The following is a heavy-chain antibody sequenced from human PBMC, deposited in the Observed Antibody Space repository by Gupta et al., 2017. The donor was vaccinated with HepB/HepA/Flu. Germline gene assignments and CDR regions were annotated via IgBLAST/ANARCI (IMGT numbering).Heavy chain of an antibody. V-gene: IGHV3-30-3*01. Sequence: QVQLVESGGGVVQPGRYLRLSCVVSGFAFSSYSMNWVRQSPVKGLEWVAVISYDESKTYYADSVKGRSTISRDNSKNTLFLQMNSLTADDTAVYYCARTIQLERRPFDYWGQGTLVTVSS. D-gene: IGHD1-1*01. CDR3: ARTIQLERRPFDY. J-gene: IGHJ4*02. CDR1: GFAFSSYS. CDR2: ISYDESKT.